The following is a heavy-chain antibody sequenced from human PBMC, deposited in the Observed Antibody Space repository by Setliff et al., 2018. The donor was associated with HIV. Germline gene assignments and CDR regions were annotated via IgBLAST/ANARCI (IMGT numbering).Heavy chain of an antibody. CDR1: GFSISSRYY. D-gene: IGHD1-1*01. V-gene: IGHV4-61*03. J-gene: IGHJ4*02. Sequence: KPSETLSLTCDVSGFSISSRYYWGWIRQPPGKGLEWIGYIYYSGSTNYNPSLKSQVTISVDTSKNHFSLKLRSVTAADTAVYYCAQLGMVDDFDYWGQGTLVTVSS. CDR2: IYYSGST. CDR3: AQLGMVDDFDY.